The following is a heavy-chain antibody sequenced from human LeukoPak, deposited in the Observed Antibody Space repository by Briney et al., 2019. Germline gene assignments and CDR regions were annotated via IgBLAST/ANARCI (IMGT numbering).Heavy chain of an antibody. D-gene: IGHD6-13*01. V-gene: IGHV5-51*01. CDR1: GYSFTSYW. J-gene: IGHJ5*02. CDR2: IYPGDSDT. Sequence: GESLKISCKGSGYSFTSYWIGWVRQMPGKGLEGMGIIYPGDSDTSYSPSFQGQVTISADKSISTAYLQWSSLKASDTAMYYCARLPVYIAAAGHAWFDPWGQGTLVTVSS. CDR3: ARLPVYIAAAGHAWFDP.